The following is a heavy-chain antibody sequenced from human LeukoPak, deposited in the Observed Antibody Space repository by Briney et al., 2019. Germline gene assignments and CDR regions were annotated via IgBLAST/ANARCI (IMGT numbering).Heavy chain of an antibody. J-gene: IGHJ4*02. Sequence: GGSLRLSCAASGFTFRSSWMHWVRQLPGKGLVWISRINSDGTLTTNADSVKGRFTISRDNANNMLYLQMNSLRADDTAVYYCAVSYPRYYYGSGSHYYWGQGTLVTVS. CDR1: GFTFRSSW. D-gene: IGHD3-10*01. CDR3: AVSYPRYYYGSGSHYY. CDR2: INSDGTLT. V-gene: IGHV3-74*01.